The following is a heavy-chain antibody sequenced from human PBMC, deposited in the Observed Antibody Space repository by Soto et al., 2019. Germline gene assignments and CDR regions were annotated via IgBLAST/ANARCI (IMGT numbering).Heavy chain of an antibody. D-gene: IGHD2-15*01. CDR3: ARGKIVVVVAATGHYYYYMDV. CDR1: GGSFSGYY. V-gene: IGHV4-34*01. J-gene: IGHJ6*03. CDR2: INHSGST. Sequence: SETLSLTCAVYGGSFSGYYWSWIRQPPGKGLEWIGEINHSGSTNYNPSLKSRVTISVDTSKNQFSLKLSSVTAADTAVYYCARGKIVVVVAATGHYYYYMDVWGKGTTVTVSS.